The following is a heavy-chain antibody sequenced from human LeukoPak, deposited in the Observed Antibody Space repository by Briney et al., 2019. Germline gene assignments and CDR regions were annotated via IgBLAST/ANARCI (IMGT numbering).Heavy chain of an antibody. D-gene: IGHD6-19*01. CDR1: GFTLSSYA. V-gene: IGHV3-23*01. CDR3: AYSSGWFYFDY. CDR2: ISDSGGGT. J-gene: IGHJ4*02. Sequence: GGSLRLSCAASGFTLSSYAMNWVRQAPGKGLEWVSTISDSGGGTYYADSVKGRFTISRDNSKNTLYLQMNSLRAEDTAVYYCAYSSGWFYFDYWGQGILVTVSS.